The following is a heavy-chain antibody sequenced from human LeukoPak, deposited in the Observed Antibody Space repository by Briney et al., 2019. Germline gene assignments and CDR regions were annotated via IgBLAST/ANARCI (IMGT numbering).Heavy chain of an antibody. V-gene: IGHV3-23*01. J-gene: IGHJ4*02. Sequence: GGSLRLSCAVSGFTLCDFAMTGAREAPGRGGEGGSDICATEGRTYSADSEKGRFTISRDNSENMLYLQMNSMRTEDTAVYYSRFNSNYFSSAQPSPRKAVPFDYWGQGTLVTVSS. D-gene: IGHD4-11*01. CDR2: ICATEGRT. CDR1: GFTLCDFA. CDR3: RFNSNYFSSAQPSPRKAVPFDY.